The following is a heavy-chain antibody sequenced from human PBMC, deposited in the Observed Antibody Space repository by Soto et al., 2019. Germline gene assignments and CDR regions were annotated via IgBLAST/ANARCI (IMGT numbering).Heavy chain of an antibody. Sequence: SETLSLTCTVSGGSISSGGYYWSWIRQHPGKGLEWIGYIHYSGSTYYNPSLKSRVTISVDTSKNQFSLKLSSVTAADTAVYYCARGGTRYYYDSSGCFDYWGQGTLVTVSS. J-gene: IGHJ4*02. V-gene: IGHV4-31*03. D-gene: IGHD3-22*01. CDR1: GGSISSGGYY. CDR2: IHYSGST. CDR3: ARGGTRYYYDSSGCFDY.